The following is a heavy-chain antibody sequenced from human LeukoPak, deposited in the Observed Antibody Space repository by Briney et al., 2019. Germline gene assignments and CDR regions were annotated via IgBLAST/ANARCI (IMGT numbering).Heavy chain of an antibody. J-gene: IGHJ6*02. CDR1: GGTFSSYA. CDR3: ARAITIFGADYYYGMDV. CDR2: IIPIFGTA. V-gene: IGHV1-69*01. D-gene: IGHD3-3*01. Sequence: GASVKVSCKASGGTFSSYAISWVRQAPGQGLEWMGGIIPIFGTANYAQKFQGRVTITADESTSTAYMQLSSLRSEDTAVYYCARAITIFGADYYYGMDVWGQGTTVTVSS.